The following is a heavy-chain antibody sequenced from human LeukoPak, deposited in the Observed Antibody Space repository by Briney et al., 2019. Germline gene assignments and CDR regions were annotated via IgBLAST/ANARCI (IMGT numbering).Heavy chain of an antibody. CDR2: IWFDGSNK. Sequence: GGSLRLSCAASGFTFRSYGMHWVRQAPGEGREGVAVIWFDGSNKYYADSVKGRFTISRDNSKNTLYLQMNSLRAEDTAVYYCARDDCSGGSCYLTFDYWGQGTLVTVSS. CDR3: ARDDCSGGSCYLTFDY. CDR1: GFTFRSYG. V-gene: IGHV3-33*01. J-gene: IGHJ4*02. D-gene: IGHD2-15*01.